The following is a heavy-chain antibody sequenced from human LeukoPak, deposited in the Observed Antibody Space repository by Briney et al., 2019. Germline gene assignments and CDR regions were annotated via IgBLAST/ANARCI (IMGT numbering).Heavy chain of an antibody. CDR2: RIPILGTT. Sequence: ASVRVSCKSSGGSFSSYGISWMRQAPGQGLEWMGGRIPILGTTNLAQKFQGRLTITADESTSTAYMELNGLRVDDTAVYYCAREGPVGTDGFWGQGTLVTVSS. CDR3: AREGPVGTDGF. J-gene: IGHJ1*01. D-gene: IGHD5-24*01. V-gene: IGHV1-69*13. CDR1: GGSFSSYG.